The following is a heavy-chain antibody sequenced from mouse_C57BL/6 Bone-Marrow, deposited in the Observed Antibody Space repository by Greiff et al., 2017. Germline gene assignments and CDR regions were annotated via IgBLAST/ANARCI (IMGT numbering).Heavy chain of an antibody. Sequence: VQLQQSGPELVKPGASVKISCKASGYAFSSYWMNWVKQRPGKGLEWIGRIYPGDGDTNYNGKFKGKATLTADKSSSTAYMQLSSLTSEDSAVYFGARSGDGVRFAYWGQGTLVTVSA. CDR3: ARSGDGVRFAY. V-gene: IGHV1-82*01. CDR2: IYPGDGDT. CDR1: GYAFSSYW. D-gene: IGHD2-3*01. J-gene: IGHJ3*01.